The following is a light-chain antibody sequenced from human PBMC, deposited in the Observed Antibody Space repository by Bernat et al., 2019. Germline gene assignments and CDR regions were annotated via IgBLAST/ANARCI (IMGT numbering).Light chain of an antibody. V-gene: IGLV2-14*01. CDR1: SSDVGGFNY. CDR3: YSWTTTHVYV. J-gene: IGLJ1*01. Sequence: QSALTQPASVSGYPGQSITISCTGTSSDVGGFNYVSWYQQHPGKAPKLMISDVSTRPPGVTTRFSGTKSGNTASLTITGLQADDEADYYCYSWTTTHVYVFGTGTKVPVL. CDR2: DVS.